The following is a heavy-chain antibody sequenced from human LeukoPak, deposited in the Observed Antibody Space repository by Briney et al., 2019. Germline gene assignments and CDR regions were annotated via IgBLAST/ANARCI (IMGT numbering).Heavy chain of an antibody. V-gene: IGHV1-2*02. CDR2: INPNSGGT. J-gene: IGHJ5*02. CDR1: GYTLTGYY. Sequence: GASVKVSCKASGYTLTGYYMHWVRQAPGQGLEWMGWINPNSGGTNYAQKFQGRVTMTRDTSISTAYMELRSLRSDDTAVYYCARDLGYSSGWYLDPWGQGTLVTVSS. CDR3: ARDLGYSSGWYLDP. D-gene: IGHD6-19*01.